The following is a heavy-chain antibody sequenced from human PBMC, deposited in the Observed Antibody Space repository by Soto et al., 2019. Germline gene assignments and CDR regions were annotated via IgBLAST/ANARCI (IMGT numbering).Heavy chain of an antibody. D-gene: IGHD3-3*01. V-gene: IGHV1-24*01. J-gene: IGHJ4*02. CDR1: GYTLTELS. CDR2: FDPEDGET. CDR3: ATAGITIFGVVITRAFDY. Sequence: EASVKVSCKVSGYTLTELSMHWVRQAPGKGLEWMGGFDPEDGETIYAQKFQGRVTMTEDTSTDTAYMELSSLRSEDTAVYYCATAGITIFGVVITRAFDYWGQGTLVTVSS.